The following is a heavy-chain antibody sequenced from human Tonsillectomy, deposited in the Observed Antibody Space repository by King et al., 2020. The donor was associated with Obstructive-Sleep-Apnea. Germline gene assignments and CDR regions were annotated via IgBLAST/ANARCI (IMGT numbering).Heavy chain of an antibody. V-gene: IGHV4-4*02. D-gene: IGHD6-13*01. CDR2: IYHSWST. CDR3: AESIAAAGTGWFDP. CDR1: GGSISSSNW. J-gene: IGHJ5*02. Sequence: VQLQESGPGLVKPSGTLSLTCAVSGGSISSSNWWSWVRQPPGKGLEWIGEIYHSWSTNYNPSLYSRVTISVDKSKNHISLKLSSVSAADTAVYYCAESIAAAGTGWFDPWGQGTLVTVSS.